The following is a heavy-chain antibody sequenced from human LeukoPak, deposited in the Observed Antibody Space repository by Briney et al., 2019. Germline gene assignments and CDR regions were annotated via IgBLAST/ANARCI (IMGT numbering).Heavy chain of an antibody. CDR2: ISAYNGNT. CDR3: ARVYSSSWTYYYYYYGMDV. V-gene: IGHV1-18*01. CDR1: VYTFTSYC. D-gene: IGHD6-13*01. Sequence: ASVKVSCTASVYTFTSYCISWVRQAPGRGLEWMGWISAYNGNTNYAQKLQGRVTMTTDTSTSTAYMELRSLRSDDTAVYYCARVYSSSWTYYYYYYGMDVWGQGTTVTVSS. J-gene: IGHJ6*02.